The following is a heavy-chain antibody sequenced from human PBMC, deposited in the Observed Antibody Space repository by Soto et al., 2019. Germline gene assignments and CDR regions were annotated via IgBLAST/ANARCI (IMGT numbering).Heavy chain of an antibody. Sequence: SETLSLTCTFSVGSIIGFYWSCMRQPPGKGLEWIGYIFYAGTTLYTPSLKSRVTISVDTSKNQFSLKLSSVTAADTAVYYCARHERIAQLQNAMSLWGQ. CDR1: VGSIIGFY. J-gene: IGHJ1*01. CDR2: IFYAGTT. D-gene: IGHD2-2*01. V-gene: IGHV4-59*01. CDR3: ARHERIAQLQNAMSL.